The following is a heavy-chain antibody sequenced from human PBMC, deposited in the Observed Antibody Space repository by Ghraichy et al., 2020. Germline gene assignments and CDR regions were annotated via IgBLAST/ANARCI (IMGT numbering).Heavy chain of an antibody. V-gene: IGHV3-15*04. Sequence: GGSLRLSCTVSGFSFTDAWMSWVRQAPGKGLEWVGSSVTRNEGVTSQYAAPAKGRITISRDGSTNTLYIQMNSLRTDDTGVYYGSKDSRKLKPGRTIAGVVIRGDFPYWFGNSVLGQGTTVTRSS. D-gene: IGHD3-3*01. CDR3: SKDSRKLKPGRTIAGVVIRGDFPYWFGNSV. CDR1: GFSFTDAW. J-gene: IGHJ6*02. CDR2: SVTRNEGVTS.